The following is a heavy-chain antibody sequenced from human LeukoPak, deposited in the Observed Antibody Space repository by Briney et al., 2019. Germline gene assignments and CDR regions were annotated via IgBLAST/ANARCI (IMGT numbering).Heavy chain of an antibody. CDR2: IYYSGST. J-gene: IGHJ5*02. Sequence: SETLSLTCTVSGGSISSYYWSWIRQPPEKGLEWIGYIYYSGSTNYNPSLKSRVTISVDTSKNQFSLKLSSVTAADTAVYYCARVVSRDIVVVPAAYSWFDPWGQGTLVTVSS. D-gene: IGHD2-2*01. V-gene: IGHV4-59*01. CDR3: ARVVSRDIVVVPAAYSWFDP. CDR1: GGSISSYY.